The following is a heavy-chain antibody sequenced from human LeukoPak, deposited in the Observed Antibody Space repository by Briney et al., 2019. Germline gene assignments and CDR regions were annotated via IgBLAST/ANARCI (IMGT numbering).Heavy chain of an antibody. CDR3: AKDHQWLTTLDAFDI. CDR2: ISSSSSYI. Sequence: PGGSLRLSCAASGFTFSSYSMNWVRQAPGKGLEWVSSISSSSSYIYYADSVKGRFTISRDNSKNTLYLQMNSLRAEDTAVYYCAKDHQWLTTLDAFDIWGQGTMVTVSS. D-gene: IGHD6-19*01. CDR1: GFTFSSYS. J-gene: IGHJ3*02. V-gene: IGHV3-21*04.